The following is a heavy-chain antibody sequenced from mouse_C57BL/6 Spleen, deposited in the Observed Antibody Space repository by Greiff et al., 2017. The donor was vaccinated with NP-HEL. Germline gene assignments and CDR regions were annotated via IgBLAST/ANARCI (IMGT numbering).Heavy chain of an antibody. D-gene: IGHD4-1*02. CDR2: INPNNGGT. V-gene: IGHV1-18*01. Sequence: EVQLVESGPELVKPGASVKIPCKASGYTFTDYNMNWVKQSHGKSLEWIGDINPNNGGTIYNQKFKGKATLTVDKSSSTAYMELRSLTSEDTAVYYCARSSTGPAWFAYWGQGTLVTVSA. CDR3: ARSSTGPAWFAY. CDR1: GYTFTDYN. J-gene: IGHJ3*01.